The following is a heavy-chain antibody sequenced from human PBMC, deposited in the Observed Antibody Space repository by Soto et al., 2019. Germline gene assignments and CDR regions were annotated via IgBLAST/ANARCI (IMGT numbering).Heavy chain of an antibody. CDR1: GFTFRSYA. Sequence: PGGSLRLSCAASGFTFRSYAISWVRQAPGKGLEWVSAISGSGGSTYYADSVKGRFTISRDNSKNTLYLQMNSLRAEDTAVYYCAKGRKSGGWDGATYYYGMDVWGQGTTVTVSS. V-gene: IGHV3-23*01. J-gene: IGHJ6*02. D-gene: IGHD6-19*01. CDR3: AKGRKSGGWDGATYYYGMDV. CDR2: ISGSGGST.